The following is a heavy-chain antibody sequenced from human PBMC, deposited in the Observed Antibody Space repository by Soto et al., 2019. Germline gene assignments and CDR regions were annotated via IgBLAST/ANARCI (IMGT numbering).Heavy chain of an antibody. CDR1: GNSFTSYW. J-gene: IGHJ6*02. V-gene: IGHV5-10-1*01. CDR3: ARLITGTTTPFGMDV. CDR2: IEPSDSYT. D-gene: IGHD1-7*01. Sequence: GEYLKISWKGSGNSFTSYWISWVRQMPGKGLEWMGRIEPSDSYTNYSPSFQGHVTISADKPNSTAYLQWTSLKASDTAMYYCARLITGTTTPFGMDVWGQGTTVTVSS.